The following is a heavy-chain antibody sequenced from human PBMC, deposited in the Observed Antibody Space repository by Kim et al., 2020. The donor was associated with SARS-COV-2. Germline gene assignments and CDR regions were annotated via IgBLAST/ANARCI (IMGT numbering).Heavy chain of an antibody. V-gene: IGHV1-69*01. CDR3: ARDLKSGAAGGYYDY. D-gene: IGHD3-10*01. J-gene: IGHJ4*02. Sequence: QKFQGRVTITADESTSTAYMELSSLRSEDTAVYYCARDLKSGAAGGYYDYWGQGTLVTVSS.